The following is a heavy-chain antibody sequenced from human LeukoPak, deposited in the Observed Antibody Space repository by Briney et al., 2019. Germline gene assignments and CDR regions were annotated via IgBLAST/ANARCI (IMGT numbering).Heavy chain of an antibody. CDR2: INAKSGNT. CDR1: GYTFTAHY. V-gene: IGHV1-2*02. Sequence: ASVKVSCEASGYTFTAHYVHGVRQAPGRGLEWMGWINAKSGNTKYADRFQGGVTGTRDTPIRTPDMEVSRLTFNYTDVFECGRGSYWFDPWGQGTLVTVSS. D-gene: IGHD3-16*01. J-gene: IGHJ5*02. CDR3: GRGSYWFDP.